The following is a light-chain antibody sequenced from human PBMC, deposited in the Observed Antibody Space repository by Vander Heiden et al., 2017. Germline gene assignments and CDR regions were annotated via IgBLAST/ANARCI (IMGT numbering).Light chain of an antibody. CDR2: KAS. CDR3: HHDKSSSGCT. Sequence: IRTVDAPSTLSASVGDRVTITCRASQRISSWLAWYQQKPGKAPKLLIHKASSLEIGVPSRLRGRCRGIELTLTIRRSHLVDFASYYCHHDKSSSGCTFGQGTKVEIK. CDR1: QRISSW. V-gene: IGKV1-5*03. J-gene: IGKJ2*02.